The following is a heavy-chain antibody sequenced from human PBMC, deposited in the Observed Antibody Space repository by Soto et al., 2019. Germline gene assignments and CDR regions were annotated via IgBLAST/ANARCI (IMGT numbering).Heavy chain of an antibody. J-gene: IGHJ6*03. D-gene: IGHD3-9*01. V-gene: IGHV3-23*01. CDR2: ISGSGGST. CDR3: AKYGTPLRYFDWLYENYYMDV. Sequence: GGSLRLSCAASGFTFSSYAMSWVRQAPGKGLEWVSAISGSGGSTYYADSVKGRFTISRDNSKNTLYLQMNSLRAEDTAVYYCAKYGTPLRYFDWLYENYYMDVWGKGTTVTVSS. CDR1: GFTFSSYA.